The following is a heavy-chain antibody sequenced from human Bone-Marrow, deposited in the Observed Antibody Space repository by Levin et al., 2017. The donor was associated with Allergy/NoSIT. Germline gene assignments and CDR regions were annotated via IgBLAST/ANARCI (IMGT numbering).Heavy chain of an antibody. Sequence: SQTLSLTCAVSNYSISSGFHWGWIRQPPGRGLEWIGSIDQSGNTYYNPSLKSRVTLSVDTSKNQFSLRLTSVSAADTAVYYCARTLGYCSGDGCYYYFDYWGQGTLVTVSS. CDR3: ARTLGYCSGDGCYYYFDY. V-gene: IGHV4-38-2*01. J-gene: IGHJ4*02. CDR2: IDQSGNT. CDR1: NYSISSGFH. D-gene: IGHD2-15*01.